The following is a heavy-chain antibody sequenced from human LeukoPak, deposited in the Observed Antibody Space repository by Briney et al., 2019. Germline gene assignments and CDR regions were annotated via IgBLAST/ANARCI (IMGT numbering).Heavy chain of an antibody. D-gene: IGHD6-19*01. V-gene: IGHV3-21*01. Sequence: PGGSLRLSCAASGFTFSSYSMNWVRQAPGKGLEWVSSISSSSSYIYYADSVKGRFTISRDNSKNSLYVQMNSLRAEDTAVYYCARDRESSGWPPNYFDYWGQGTLVTVSS. J-gene: IGHJ4*02. CDR3: ARDRESSGWPPNYFDY. CDR1: GFTFSSYS. CDR2: ISSSSSYI.